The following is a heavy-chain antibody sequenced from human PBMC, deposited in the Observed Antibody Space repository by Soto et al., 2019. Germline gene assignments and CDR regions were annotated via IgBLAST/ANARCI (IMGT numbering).Heavy chain of an antibody. V-gene: IGHV3-23*01. CDR2: ISGSGGST. Sequence: SLRLSCAASGFTFSSYAMSWVRQAPGKGLEWVSAISGSGGSTYYADSVKGRFTISRDNSKNTLYLQVNSLRAEDTAVYYCAKGSYTAMVIDYWGQGTLVAVSS. J-gene: IGHJ4*02. D-gene: IGHD5-18*01. CDR3: AKGSYTAMVIDY. CDR1: GFTFSSYA.